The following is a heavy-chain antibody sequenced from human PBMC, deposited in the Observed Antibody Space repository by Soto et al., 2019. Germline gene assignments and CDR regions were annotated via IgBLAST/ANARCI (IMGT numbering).Heavy chain of an antibody. CDR1: GESISSSSYY. CDR3: ARQRTTVVTQAYFDH. D-gene: IGHD2-21*02. Sequence: PSETLSLTCIVSGESISSSSYYWFWIRHPPGKGLEWIGSIYYSGRTYYNPSFKSRVTISIDTSKNQFSLKLSSVTATDTAVYYCARQRTTVVTQAYFDHWGQGALVTVS. J-gene: IGHJ4*02. V-gene: IGHV4-39*01. CDR2: IYYSGRT.